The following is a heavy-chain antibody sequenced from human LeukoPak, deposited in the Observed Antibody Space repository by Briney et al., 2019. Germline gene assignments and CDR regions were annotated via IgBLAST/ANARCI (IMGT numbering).Heavy chain of an antibody. CDR1: GCTFTSYS. V-gene: IGHV1-46*01. J-gene: IGHJ6*03. CDR2: INPSDAST. D-gene: IGHD1-26*01. CDR3: ARLARYSWSPISPLYYYYYLDV. Sequence: ASVKVSCKASGCTFTSYSMNWVRQAPGQGPEWMGIINPSDASTTYAQKFQGRVTMTRDMSTSTVYMELSSLRSEDTAVYYCARLARYSWSPISPLYYYYYLDVWGKGTTVTVSS.